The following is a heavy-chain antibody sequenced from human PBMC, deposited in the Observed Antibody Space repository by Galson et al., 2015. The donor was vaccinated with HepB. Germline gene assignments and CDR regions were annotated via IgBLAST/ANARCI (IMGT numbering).Heavy chain of an antibody. CDR3: ARGWAVAVDY. D-gene: IGHD6-19*01. V-gene: IGHV3-48*04. CDR1: GFTFSSYS. J-gene: IGHJ4*02. Sequence: SLRLSCAASGFTFSSYSMNWVRQAPGKGLEWVSYISSSSTIYYADSVKGRFTISRDNAKNSLYLQMNSLRAEDTAVYYCARGWAVAVDYWGQGTLVTVSS. CDR2: ISSSSTI.